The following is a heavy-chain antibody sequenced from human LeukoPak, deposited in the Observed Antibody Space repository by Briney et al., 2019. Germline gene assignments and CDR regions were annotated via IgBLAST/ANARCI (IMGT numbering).Heavy chain of an antibody. D-gene: IGHD5-12*01. CDR2: IKSKTDGGAT. J-gene: IGHJ4*02. Sequence: PGGSLRLSCAASGFTFSNAWMSWVRQAPGKGLEWVGRIKSKTDGGATDYAAPVKGRFTISRDDSKNTLSLQMSSLNTEDTAMYYCTTGSPYSGFLFDFWGQGTLVTVSS. V-gene: IGHV3-15*01. CDR1: GFTFSNAW. CDR3: TTGSPYSGFLFDF.